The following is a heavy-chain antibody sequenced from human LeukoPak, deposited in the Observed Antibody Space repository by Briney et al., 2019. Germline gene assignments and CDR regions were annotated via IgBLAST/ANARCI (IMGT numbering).Heavy chain of an antibody. D-gene: IGHD6-13*01. CDR1: GYTFTSYY. CDR2: INPSGGST. CDR3: ARVAAAGTGEFDY. J-gene: IGHJ4*02. V-gene: IGHV1-46*01. Sequence: ASVKVSCKASGYTFTSYYMHWVRQAPGQGLEWMGIINPSGGSTSYAQKFQGRVTITTDESTSTAYMELSSLRSEDTAVYYCARVAAAGTGEFDYWGQGTLVTVSS.